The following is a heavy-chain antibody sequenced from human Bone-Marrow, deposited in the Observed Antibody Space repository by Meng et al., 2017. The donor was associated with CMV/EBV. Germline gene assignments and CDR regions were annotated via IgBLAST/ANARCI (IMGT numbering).Heavy chain of an antibody. CDR3: ARGAYLPPGYYYGMDV. D-gene: IGHD5/OR15-5a*01. CDR2: INPSGGST. CDR1: GYTFTSYY. J-gene: IGHJ6*02. Sequence: ASVKVSCKASGYTFTSYYMHWVRQAPGQGLEWMGIINPSGGSTSYAQKFQGRVTITADKSTSTAYMELSSLRSEDTAVYYCARGAYLPPGYYYGMDVWGQGTTVTVSS. V-gene: IGHV1-46*01.